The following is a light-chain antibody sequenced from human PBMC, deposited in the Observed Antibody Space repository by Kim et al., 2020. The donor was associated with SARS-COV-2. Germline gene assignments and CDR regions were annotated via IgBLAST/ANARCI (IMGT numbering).Light chain of an antibody. J-gene: IGLJ2*01. V-gene: IGLV2-14*03. CDR2: DVS. CDR1: SSDVGGYNY. Sequence: QSALTQPASVSGSPGQSITISCTGTSSDVGGYNYVSWYQQHPGKAPKLMIYDVSNRPSGVSNRFSGSKSGNTASLTISGLQADDEADYYCSSYTSSSTLDVLFGGGTQLTVL. CDR3: SSYTSSSTLDVL.